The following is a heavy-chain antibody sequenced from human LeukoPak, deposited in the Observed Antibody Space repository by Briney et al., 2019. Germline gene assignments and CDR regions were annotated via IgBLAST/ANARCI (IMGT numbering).Heavy chain of an antibody. CDR3: AKGKRIYNN. CDR1: GFTFSSYS. CDR2: ISSSSTYI. D-gene: IGHD1-1*01. Sequence: GGSLRLSCAASGFTFSSYSMNWVRQAPGKGLEWVSFISSSSTYIYYADSVKGRFTISRDDANNSLYLQMNSLKAEDTALYYCAKGKRIYNNWGQGTLVTVSS. V-gene: IGHV3-21*04. J-gene: IGHJ4*02.